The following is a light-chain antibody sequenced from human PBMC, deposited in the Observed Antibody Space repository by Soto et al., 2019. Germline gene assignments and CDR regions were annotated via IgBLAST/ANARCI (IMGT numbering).Light chain of an antibody. V-gene: IGKV1-12*01. J-gene: IGKJ5*01. CDR3: RQANSFPIT. CDR1: QGISSW. Sequence: DIQMTQSQSSVSASVGDRVTITCRASQGISSWLAWYQQKPGKAPNILIYAAASFQSGVPSRFSGSGSGTDFSLTSSSLQREDFANYDCRQANSFPITFGQGTRLEIK. CDR2: AAA.